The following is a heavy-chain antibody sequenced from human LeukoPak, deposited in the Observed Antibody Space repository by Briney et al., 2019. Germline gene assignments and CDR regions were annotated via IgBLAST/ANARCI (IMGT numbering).Heavy chain of an antibody. CDR2: IYTSGST. CDR3: ARVGVAAKSSRYFDY. J-gene: IGHJ4*02. Sequence: PSETLSLTCTVSGGSISSYYGSWIRQPAGKGLVWIGRIYTSGSTNYNPSLKSRVTMSVDTSKNQFSLKLSSVTAADTAVYYCARVGVAAKSSRYFDYWGQGTLVTVSS. D-gene: IGHD2-15*01. V-gene: IGHV4-4*07. CDR1: GGSISSYY.